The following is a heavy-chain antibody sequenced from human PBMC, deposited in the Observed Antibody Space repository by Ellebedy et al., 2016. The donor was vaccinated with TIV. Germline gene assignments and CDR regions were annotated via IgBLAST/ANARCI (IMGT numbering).Heavy chain of an antibody. J-gene: IGHJ5*02. V-gene: IGHV4-31*03. D-gene: IGHD1-1*01. CDR3: ARDARGSLETFDP. CDR1: GGSISSGGYY. Sequence: SETLSLXXTVSGGSISSGGYYWSWIRQHPGKGLEWIGYIYYSGSTYYNPSLKSRVTISVDTSKNQFSLKLSSVTAADTAVYYCARDARGSLETFDPWGQGTLVTVSS. CDR2: IYYSGST.